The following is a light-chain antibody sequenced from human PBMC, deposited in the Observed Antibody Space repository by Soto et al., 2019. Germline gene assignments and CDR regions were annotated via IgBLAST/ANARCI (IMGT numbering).Light chain of an antibody. J-gene: IGLJ3*02. CDR3: ASFTTSNTWV. V-gene: IGLV2-14*01. CDR1: SRDIGHYNY. CDR2: EVT. Sequence: QSALTQPACVSGSPGQSITISCTGTSRDIGHYNYVSWFQQHPGKAPKLMIYEVTKRPSGVSNRFSGSKSGNTASLTISGLQTEDEADYYCASFTTSNTWVFGGGTKLTVL.